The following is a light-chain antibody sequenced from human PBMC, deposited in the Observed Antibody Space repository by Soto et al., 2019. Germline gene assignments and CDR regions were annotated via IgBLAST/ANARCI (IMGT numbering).Light chain of an antibody. J-gene: IGLJ2*01. CDR1: SSNIGDHY. Sequence: QSVLTQPPSVSAAPGQTVTISCSGSSSNIGDHYVSWYQQFPGTAPKLLIHENDRRPSGIPDRVSGAKSGTSATLGITGLQPGDEADYFCATWDSSLSAEVFGGGTKLTVL. V-gene: IGLV1-51*02. CDR2: END. CDR3: ATWDSSLSAEV.